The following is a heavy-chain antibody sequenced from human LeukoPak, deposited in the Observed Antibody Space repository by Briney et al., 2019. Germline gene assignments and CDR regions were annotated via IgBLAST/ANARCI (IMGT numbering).Heavy chain of an antibody. D-gene: IGHD1-26*01. V-gene: IGHV3-33*06. Sequence: PGGSLRLSCAASGFTFSSYGMHWVRQAPGKGLEWVAVIWYDGSNKYYADSVKGRFTISRDNSKNTLYLQMNSLRAEDTAVYYCAKVGGIVGAAGAFDIWGQGTMVTVSS. CDR2: IWYDGSNK. J-gene: IGHJ3*02. CDR3: AKVGGIVGAAGAFDI. CDR1: GFTFSSYG.